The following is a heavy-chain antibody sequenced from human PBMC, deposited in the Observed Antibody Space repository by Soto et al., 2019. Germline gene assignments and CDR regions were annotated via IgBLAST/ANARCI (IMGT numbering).Heavy chain of an antibody. D-gene: IGHD6-19*01. CDR1: GGSISSSSYY. V-gene: IGHV4-39*01. CDR3: ARHAVHSRGLNDY. J-gene: IGHJ4*02. Sequence: QLQLQESGPGLVKPSETLSLTCTVSGGSISSSSYYWGWIRQPPGKGLEWIGSIYYSGSTYYNPSLKGRVTISLGTSQNQFPLKVSPVTGADTGVYYCARHAVHSRGLNDYWGQGTPVTLSS. CDR2: IYYSGST.